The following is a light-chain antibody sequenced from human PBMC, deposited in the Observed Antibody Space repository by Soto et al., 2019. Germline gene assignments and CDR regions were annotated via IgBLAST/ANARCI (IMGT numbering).Light chain of an antibody. V-gene: IGKV1-5*01. Sequence: DIQMTQSPSTLSASVGDRVTITCRASQSISSWLAWYQQKPGKAPKLLIYDASNLESGVPSRFSGSGSGTEVTLTISSLQPDDFATYYCQQYNSYPITFGQGTRLEIK. J-gene: IGKJ5*01. CDR2: DAS. CDR1: QSISSW. CDR3: QQYNSYPIT.